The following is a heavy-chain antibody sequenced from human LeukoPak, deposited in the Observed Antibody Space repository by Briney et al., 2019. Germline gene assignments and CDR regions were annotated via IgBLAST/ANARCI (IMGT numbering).Heavy chain of an antibody. CDR3: AKHYMGSSYNRGLDY. CDR1: GYSISSGYY. J-gene: IGHJ4*02. CDR2: IYHSGST. V-gene: IGHV4-38-2*02. Sequence: SETLSLTCTVSGYSISSGYYWGWIRQPPGKGLEWIGSIYHSGSTYYNPSLKSRVTISVDTSKNQFSLKLGSVTAADTAIYYCAKHYMGSSYNRGLDYWGQGTLVTVSS. D-gene: IGHD3-10*01.